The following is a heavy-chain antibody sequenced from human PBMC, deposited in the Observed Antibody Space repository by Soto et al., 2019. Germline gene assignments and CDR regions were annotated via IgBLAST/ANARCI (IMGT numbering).Heavy chain of an antibody. CDR2: IYPGDSDT. Sequence: GESLKISCKGSGYSFSSYWIGWVRQMPGKGLEWMGIIYPGDSDTRYSPSFQGQVTISRHNSKNTLYLQMNSLRAEDTAVYYCARGQPPLVGRFLEWSQKPSYAFDIWGQGTMVTVSS. V-gene: IGHV5-51*01. J-gene: IGHJ3*02. D-gene: IGHD3-3*01. CDR3: ARGQPPLVGRFLEWSQKPSYAFDI. CDR1: GYSFSSYW.